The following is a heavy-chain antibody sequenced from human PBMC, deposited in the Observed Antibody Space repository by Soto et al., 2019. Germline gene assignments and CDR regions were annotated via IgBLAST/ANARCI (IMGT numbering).Heavy chain of an antibody. Sequence: PGESLKISCKASGYSFTSYWIGWVRQTPGKGLEWMGIIYPGDSDTRYSPSFQGQVTISADKSIGTAYLQWSSLKASDTAMYYCASRSYGGNKYYYYYYGMDVWGQGTTVTVSS. CDR1: GYSFTSYW. J-gene: IGHJ6*02. D-gene: IGHD2-15*01. CDR2: IYPGDSDT. V-gene: IGHV5-51*01. CDR3: ASRSYGGNKYYYYYYGMDV.